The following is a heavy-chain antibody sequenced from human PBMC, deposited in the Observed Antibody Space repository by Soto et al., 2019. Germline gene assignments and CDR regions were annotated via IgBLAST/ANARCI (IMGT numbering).Heavy chain of an antibody. CDR2: MNPNSGNT. D-gene: IGHD2-2*01. V-gene: IGHV1-8*01. CDR3: ARVRGIVVVPAAIFHYYYGMDV. CDR1: GYTFTSYD. J-gene: IGHJ6*02. Sequence: ASVKVSCKASGYTFTSYDINWVRQATGQGLEWMGWMNPNSGNTGYAQKFQGRVTMTRNTSISTAYMELSSLRSEDTAVYYCARVRGIVVVPAAIFHYYYGMDVWGQGTKVTVSS.